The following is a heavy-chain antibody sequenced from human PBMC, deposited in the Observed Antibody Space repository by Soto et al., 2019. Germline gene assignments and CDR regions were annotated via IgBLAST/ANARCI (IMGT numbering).Heavy chain of an antibody. CDR2: IYYSGTT. D-gene: IGHD3-10*01. V-gene: IGHV4-31*03. Sequence: QVQLQESGPGLVKPSQTLSLTCTVSCGPISSDSYYWSWIRQHPGKGLEWIGYIYYSGTTYDNPSLRSRVTTSVDTSKNQFSLKLSSVTAADTAVYYCARDSSMAKGTGNFDYWGQGTLVTVSS. CDR1: CGPISSDSYY. J-gene: IGHJ4*02. CDR3: ARDSSMAKGTGNFDY.